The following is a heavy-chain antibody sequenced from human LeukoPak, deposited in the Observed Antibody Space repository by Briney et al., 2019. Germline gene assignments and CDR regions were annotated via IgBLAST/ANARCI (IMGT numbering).Heavy chain of an antibody. CDR3: ARDQYYYDSSGYLYYYYYMDV. D-gene: IGHD3-22*01. Sequence: ASVKVSCKASGYTFTGYYMHWVRQAPGQGLEWMGRIIPIFGTANYAQKFQGRVTITTDESTSTAYMELSSLRSEDTAVYYCARDQYYYDSSGYLYYYYYMDVWGKGTTVTVSS. CDR1: GYTFTGYY. CDR2: IIPIFGTA. V-gene: IGHV1-69*05. J-gene: IGHJ6*03.